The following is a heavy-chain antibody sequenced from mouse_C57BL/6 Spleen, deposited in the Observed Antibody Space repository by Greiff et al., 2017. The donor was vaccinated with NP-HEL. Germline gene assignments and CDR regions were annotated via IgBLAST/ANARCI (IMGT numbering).Heavy chain of an antibody. Sequence: VQLQQSGPGLVAPSQSLSITCTVSGFSLTSYGVSWVRQPPGKGLEWLGVIWGDGSTNYHSALISRLSISKDNSKSQVFLKLNSLQTDDTATYYCAKIGYSNYGGLFAYWGQGTLVTVSA. D-gene: IGHD2-5*01. V-gene: IGHV2-3*01. J-gene: IGHJ3*01. CDR2: IWGDGST. CDR3: AKIGYSNYGGLFAY. CDR1: GFSLTSYG.